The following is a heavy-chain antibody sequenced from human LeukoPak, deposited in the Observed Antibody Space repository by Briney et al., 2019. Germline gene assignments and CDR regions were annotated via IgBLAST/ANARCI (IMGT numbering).Heavy chain of an antibody. J-gene: IGHJ4*02. Sequence: GASVKVSCKASGYTFSSYGMHWVRQAPGKGLEWVAVIWYDGSNKYYADSVKGRFTISRDNSKNTLYLQMNSLRAEDTAVYYCAREFNEAYCGGDCWYFDYWGQGTLVTVSS. D-gene: IGHD2-21*02. V-gene: IGHV3-33*01. CDR2: IWYDGSNK. CDR3: AREFNEAYCGGDCWYFDY. CDR1: GYTFSSYG.